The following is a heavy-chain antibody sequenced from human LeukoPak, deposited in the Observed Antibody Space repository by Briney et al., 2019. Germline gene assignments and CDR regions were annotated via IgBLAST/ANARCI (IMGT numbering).Heavy chain of an antibody. V-gene: IGHV1-2*02. Sequence: ASVKVSCKASGYTFTGYYMHWVRQAPGQGLEWMGWINPNSGGTNYVQKFQGRVTMTRDTSISTAYMELSRLRSDDTAVYYCARDEDGDRYLEYWGQGTLVTVSS. CDR1: GYTFTGYY. D-gene: IGHD4-17*01. CDR2: INPNSGGT. CDR3: ARDEDGDRYLEY. J-gene: IGHJ4*02.